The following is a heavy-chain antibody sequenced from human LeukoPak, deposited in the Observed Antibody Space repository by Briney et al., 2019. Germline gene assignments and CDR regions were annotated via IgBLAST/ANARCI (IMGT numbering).Heavy chain of an antibody. Sequence: GGSLSLSCTISVFTFWNYGMTWVPRSPGRGVECVSYICSSSSTICYADSVKDRFTISRDDAKNSLDLQMYSLRDEDTAMYYCTKLGNHWADGDYWADGSWGQGTLVTVSS. CDR3: TKLGNHWADGDYWADGS. V-gene: IGHV3-48*02. D-gene: IGHD5-24*01. CDR2: ICSSSSTI. CDR1: VFTFWNYG. J-gene: IGHJ5*02.